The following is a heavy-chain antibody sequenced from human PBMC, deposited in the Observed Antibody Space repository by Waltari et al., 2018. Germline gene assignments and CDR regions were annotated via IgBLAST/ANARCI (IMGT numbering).Heavy chain of an antibody. CDR3: ARYVLLWFGESKTINDY. D-gene: IGHD3-10*01. CDR1: GGSFRGYY. J-gene: IGHJ4*02. V-gene: IGHV4-34*01. Sequence: QVQLQQWGAGLLKPSETLSLTCAVYGGSFRGYYWSWTRKPPGKGLEWIGEINHSGSTNYIPSRKSRITISVDTSKNQFSLKLSSVTAADTAVYYCARYVLLWFGESKTINDYWGQGTLVTVSS. CDR2: INHSGST.